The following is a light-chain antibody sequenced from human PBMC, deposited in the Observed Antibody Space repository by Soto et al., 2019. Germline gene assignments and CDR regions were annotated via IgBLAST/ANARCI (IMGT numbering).Light chain of an antibody. Sequence: QSALTQPASVSGSPGQSITISFTGTSSDVGSYNYVSWYQLHPGKAPKLMIYEVSNRPSGVSNRFSGSKSGDTASLTISGLQAEDEADYYCSSYTTRTTLYVFGTGTKVTVL. CDR1: SSDVGSYNY. J-gene: IGLJ1*01. CDR2: EVS. V-gene: IGLV2-14*01. CDR3: SSYTTRTTLYV.